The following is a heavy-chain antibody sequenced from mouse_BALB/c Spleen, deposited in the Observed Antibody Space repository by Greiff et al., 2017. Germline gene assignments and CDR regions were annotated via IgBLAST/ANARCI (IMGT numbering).Heavy chain of an antibody. Sequence: EVMLVESGGGLVKPGGSLKLSCAASGFTFSDYYMYWVRQTPEKRLEWVATISDGGSYTYYPDSVKGRFTISRDNAKNNLYLQMSSLKSEDTAMYYCARAFTTVVAPYAMDYWGQGTSVTVSS. J-gene: IGHJ4*01. D-gene: IGHD1-1*01. CDR1: GFTFSDYY. CDR2: ISDGGSYT. V-gene: IGHV5-4*02. CDR3: ARAFTTVVAPYAMDY.